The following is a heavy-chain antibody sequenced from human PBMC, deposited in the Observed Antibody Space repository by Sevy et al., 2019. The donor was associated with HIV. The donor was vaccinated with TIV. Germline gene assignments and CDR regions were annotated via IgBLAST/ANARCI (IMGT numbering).Heavy chain of an antibody. CDR3: ARVRVVAADYYFDY. D-gene: IGHD6-13*01. CDR1: GFSFSDYY. Sequence: GGSVRLSCAASGFSFSDYYMTWIRQAPGKGLEWVSYISSGSRYTNYADSVKGRFAISRDNAENSLYLQMSSLRAEDTAVYYCARVRVVAADYYFDYWGQGTLVTVSS. CDR2: ISSGSRYT. J-gene: IGHJ4*02. V-gene: IGHV3-11*06.